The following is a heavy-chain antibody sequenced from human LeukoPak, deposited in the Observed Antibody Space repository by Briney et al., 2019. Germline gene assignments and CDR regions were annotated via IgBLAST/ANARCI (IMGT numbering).Heavy chain of an antibody. D-gene: IGHD2-2*01. CDR1: GGSISSSNW. CDR2: IKQDGSEK. CDR3: AREEGSTFSCSSTSCYYFDY. J-gene: IGHJ4*02. Sequence: PSETLSLTCAVSGGSISSSNWWSWVRQPPGKGLEWVANIKQDGSEKYYVDSVKGRFTISRDNAKNSLYLQMNSLRAEDTAVYYCAREEGSTFSCSSTSCYYFDYWGQGTLVTVSS. V-gene: IGHV3-7*01.